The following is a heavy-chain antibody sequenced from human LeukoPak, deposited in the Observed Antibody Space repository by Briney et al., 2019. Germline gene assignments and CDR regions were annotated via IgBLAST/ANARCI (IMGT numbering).Heavy chain of an antibody. V-gene: IGHV4-39*07. CDR1: GGSISSSSYY. Sequence: PSETLSLTCTVSGGSISSSSYYWGWIRQPPGKGLEWIGEINHSGSTNYNPSLKSRVTISVDTSKNQFSLKLSSVTAADTAVYYCARGGTMVRGVIIRGSWFDPWGQGTLVTVSS. D-gene: IGHD3-10*01. CDR2: INHSGST. J-gene: IGHJ5*02. CDR3: ARGGTMVRGVIIRGSWFDP.